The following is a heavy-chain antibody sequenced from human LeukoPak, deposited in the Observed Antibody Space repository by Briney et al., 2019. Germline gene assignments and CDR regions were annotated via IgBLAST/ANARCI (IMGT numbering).Heavy chain of an antibody. V-gene: IGHV3-33*01. CDR3: ARDRGGYGRLDY. D-gene: IGHD5-18*01. CDR2: IWYDGSNK. Sequence: GGSLRLSCAASGFTFSSYGMHWVRQAPGKGLEWVAVIWYDGSNKYYADSVKGRFTISRDNSKNTLYLQMNSLRAEDTAVYYCARDRGGYGRLDYWGQGTLVTVSS. CDR1: GFTFSSYG. J-gene: IGHJ4*02.